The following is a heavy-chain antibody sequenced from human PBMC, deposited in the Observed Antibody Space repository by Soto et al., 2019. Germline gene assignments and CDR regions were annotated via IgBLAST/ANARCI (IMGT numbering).Heavy chain of an antibody. Sequence: GGSLRLSCAASGFTFSSYAMHWVRQAPGKGLEWVAVISYDGSNKYYADSVKGRFTISRDNSKNTLYLQMNSLRAEDTAVYYCAREGNLADTAMVILTPAYDYWGQGTLVTVSS. CDR1: GFTFSSYA. V-gene: IGHV3-30-3*01. J-gene: IGHJ4*02. CDR3: AREGNLADTAMVILTPAYDY. D-gene: IGHD5-18*01. CDR2: ISYDGSNK.